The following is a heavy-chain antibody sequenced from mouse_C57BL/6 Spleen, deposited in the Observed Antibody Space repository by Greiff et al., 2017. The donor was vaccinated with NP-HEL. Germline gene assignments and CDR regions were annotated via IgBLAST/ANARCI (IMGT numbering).Heavy chain of an antibody. D-gene: IGHD2-4*01. CDR1: GYTFTEYT. Sequence: QVQLKESGAELVKPGASVKLSCKASGYTFTEYTIHWVKQRSGQGLEWIGWFYPGSGSIKYNEKFKDKATLTADKSSSTVYMELSRLTSEDSAVYFCARHEVYYDYDYYAMDYWGQGTSVTVSS. V-gene: IGHV1-62-2*01. CDR2: FYPGSGSI. CDR3: ARHEVYYDYDYYAMDY. J-gene: IGHJ4*01.